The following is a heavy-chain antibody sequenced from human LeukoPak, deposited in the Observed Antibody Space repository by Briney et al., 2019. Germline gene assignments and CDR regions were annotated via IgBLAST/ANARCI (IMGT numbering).Heavy chain of an antibody. J-gene: IGHJ5*02. V-gene: IGHV4-34*09. D-gene: IGHD3-10*01. CDR2: IYYSGST. Sequence: SETLSLTCAVYGGSFSGYYWSWIRQPPGKGLEWIGYIYYSGSTYYNPSLKSRVTISVDTSKNQFSLKLSSVTAADTAVYYCARGPAVRGVTLDPWGQGTLVTVSS. CDR3: ARGPAVRGVTLDP. CDR1: GGSFSGYY.